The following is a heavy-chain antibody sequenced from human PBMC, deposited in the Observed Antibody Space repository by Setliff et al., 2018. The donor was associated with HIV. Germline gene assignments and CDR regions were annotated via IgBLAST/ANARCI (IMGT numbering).Heavy chain of an antibody. V-gene: IGHV4-39*01. CDR2: IYYSGST. CDR1: GGSISSSSYY. J-gene: IGHJ6*02. CDR3: ARRGMRNDPYYYYGMDV. Sequence: PSETLSLTCTVSGGSISSSSYYWGWIRQPPGKGLEWIGSIYYSGSTYYNPSLKSRVTISVDTSKNQFSRKLSSVTAADPAVYYCARRGMRNDPYYYYGMDVWGQGTTVTVSS. D-gene: IGHD3-16*01.